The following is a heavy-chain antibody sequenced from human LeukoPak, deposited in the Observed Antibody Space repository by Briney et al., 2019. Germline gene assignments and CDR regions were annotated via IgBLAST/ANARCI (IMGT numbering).Heavy chain of an antibody. CDR2: ISGSGGST. Sequence: GGSLRLSCAASGFTFSSYAMSWVRQAPGKGLEWVSAISGSGGSTYYADSVKGRFTISRDNSKNTLYLQMNSLRAEDTAVYYCAKGGDGPYYYYYGMDVWGQGTTVTVSS. J-gene: IGHJ6*02. D-gene: IGHD2-21*02. V-gene: IGHV3-23*01. CDR3: AKGGDGPYYYYYGMDV. CDR1: GFTFSSYA.